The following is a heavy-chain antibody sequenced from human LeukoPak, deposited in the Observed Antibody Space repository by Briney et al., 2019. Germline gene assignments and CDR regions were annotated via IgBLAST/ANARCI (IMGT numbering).Heavy chain of an antibody. V-gene: IGHV1-69*06. J-gene: IGHJ6*04. CDR2: IIPIFGTA. Sequence: SVKVSCKASGGTFSSYAISWVRQAPGQGLEWMGGIIPIFGTANYAQKFQGRVMITADKSTSTAYMELSSLRSEDTAVYYCARARYCSGGSCYWTPYYYYGMDVWGKGTTVTVSS. CDR1: GGTFSSYA. CDR3: ARARYCSGGSCYWTPYYYYGMDV. D-gene: IGHD2-15*01.